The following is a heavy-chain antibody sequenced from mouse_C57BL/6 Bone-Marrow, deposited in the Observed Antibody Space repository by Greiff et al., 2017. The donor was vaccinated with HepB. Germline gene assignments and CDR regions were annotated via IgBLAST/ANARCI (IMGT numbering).Heavy chain of an antibody. J-gene: IGHJ2*01. V-gene: IGHV2-2*01. CDR3: ARNSFYYYGSSSYFDY. D-gene: IGHD1-1*01. CDR1: GFSLTSYG. Sequence: VKLMESGPGLVQPSQSLSITCTVSGFSLTSYGLHWVRQSPGKGLEWLGVIWSGGSTDYNAAFISRLSISKDNSKSQVFFKMNSLQADDTAIYYCARNSFYYYGSSSYFDYWGQGTTLTVSS. CDR2: IWSGGST.